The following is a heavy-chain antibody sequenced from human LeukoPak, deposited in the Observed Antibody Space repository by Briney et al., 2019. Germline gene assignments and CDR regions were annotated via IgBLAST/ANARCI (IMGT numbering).Heavy chain of an antibody. V-gene: IGHV4-39*01. D-gene: IGHD3-10*01. CDR2: IDYRGST. CDR3: GRHRITSEVRGGINY. Sequence: SETLSLICTVSGGSISTSTYYWGWIRQPPGKGLEWIGRIDYRGSTYYNASLKSRVTISVDTSKNQLSLRLSSVTTADTAVYYRGRHRITSEVRGGINYWGQGALATVS. CDR1: GGSISTSTYY. J-gene: IGHJ4*02.